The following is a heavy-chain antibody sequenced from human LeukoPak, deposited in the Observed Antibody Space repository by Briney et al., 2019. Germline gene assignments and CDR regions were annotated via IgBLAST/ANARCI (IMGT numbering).Heavy chain of an antibody. D-gene: IGHD1-26*01. CDR1: GGTFSSYA. J-gene: IGHJ4*02. CDR3: ARTLALVGASGPYFDY. Sequence: ASVKVSCKASGGTFSSYAISWVRQAPGQGLEWMGGIIPIFGTANYAQKFQGRVTITTDESTSTAYMELSSLRSEDTAVYYCARTLALVGASGPYFDYWGQGTLVTVSS. CDR2: IIPIFGTA. V-gene: IGHV1-69*05.